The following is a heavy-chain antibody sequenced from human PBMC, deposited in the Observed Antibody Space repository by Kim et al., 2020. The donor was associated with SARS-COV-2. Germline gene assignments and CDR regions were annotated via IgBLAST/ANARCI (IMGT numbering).Heavy chain of an antibody. J-gene: IGHJ4*02. D-gene: IGHD3-10*01. Sequence: GGSLRLYCEASRFSLNSYSLSWVRQAPGKGLEWVSYFSYSGSTTDYADSLEGQFTMSRDNAKNSINLQMDGLRPEDTAVYYCARAAGSYGSAGLDFWGPGTLVHVSS. CDR3: ARAAGSYGSAGLDF. CDR2: FSYSGSTT. V-gene: IGHV3-48*04. CDR1: RFSLNSYS.